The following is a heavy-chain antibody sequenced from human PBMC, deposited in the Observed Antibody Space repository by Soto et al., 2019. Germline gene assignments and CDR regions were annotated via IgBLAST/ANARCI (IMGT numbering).Heavy chain of an antibody. CDR2: MNPGSGDT. Sequence: ASVKVSCKASGYSFTDNDVSWLLQSTGQGLEWMGWMNPGSGDTGYAQKFQGRVTMTMDISIATAYMELSSPRSDDTAIYYCARMATFGSLNWFDPWGQGTLVTVSS. V-gene: IGHV1-8*01. J-gene: IGHJ5*02. D-gene: IGHD3-16*01. CDR3: ARMATFGSLNWFDP. CDR1: GYSFTDND.